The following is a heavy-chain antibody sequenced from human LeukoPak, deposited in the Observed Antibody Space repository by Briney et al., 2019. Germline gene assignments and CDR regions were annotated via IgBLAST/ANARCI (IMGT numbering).Heavy chain of an antibody. CDR3: ARAPRKAAAGKDDYYYGMDV. D-gene: IGHD6-13*01. CDR1: GGSLSSGCYY. Sequence: SETLSLTCTVSGGSLSSGCYYWSWIRQHPGMGLEWFGYIYYSGSTYYNPSLKSRVTISVDTSKNQFSLKLSSVTAADTAVYYCARAPRKAAAGKDDYYYGMDVWGQGTTVTVSS. CDR2: IYYSGST. V-gene: IGHV4-31*03. J-gene: IGHJ6*02.